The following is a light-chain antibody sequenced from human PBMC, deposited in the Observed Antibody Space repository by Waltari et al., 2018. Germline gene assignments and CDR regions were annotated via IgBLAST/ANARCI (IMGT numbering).Light chain of an antibody. CDR2: EVS. Sequence: QSALTQPPSASGSPGQSVTISCTGTSSDVGGFDYVSWYQQHPGKVPRLMIYEVSQRPSGVPDRFSGSKSGNMASLTVSGLQVEDEADYYCSSFAGSSQMLFGGGTKLTVL. V-gene: IGLV2-8*01. CDR3: SSFAGSSQML. J-gene: IGLJ2*01. CDR1: SSDVGGFDY.